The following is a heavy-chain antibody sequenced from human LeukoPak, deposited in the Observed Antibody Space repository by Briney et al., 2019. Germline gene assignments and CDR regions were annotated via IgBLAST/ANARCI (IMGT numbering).Heavy chain of an antibody. CDR3: ARCGEPSYEILTGYSRFDY. CDR2: ISPSGGT. Sequence: ASVKVSCKASGYTFTGYYMHWVRQAPGQGLEWMGWISPSGGTDYAPKFQGRVTITRDTSTTTVYMELSSLRSEDTAVYYCARCGEPSYEILTGYSRFDYWGQGTLVTVSS. D-gene: IGHD3-9*01. J-gene: IGHJ4*02. V-gene: IGHV1-2*02. CDR1: GYTFTGYY.